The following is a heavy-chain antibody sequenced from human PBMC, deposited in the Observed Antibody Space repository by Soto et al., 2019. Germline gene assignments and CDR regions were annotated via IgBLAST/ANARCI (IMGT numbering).Heavy chain of an antibody. CDR1: GFTVSSNY. CDR3: AGETTVTDPHDAFDI. V-gene: IGHV3-66*01. J-gene: IGHJ3*02. Sequence: EVQLVESGGGLVQPGGSLRLSCAASGFTVSSNYMSWVRQAPGKGLEWVSVIYSGGSTYYADSVKGRFTISRDNSKNTLYLQMNSLGAEDTAVYYCAGETTVTDPHDAFDIWGQGTMVTVSS. D-gene: IGHD4-17*01. CDR2: IYSGGST.